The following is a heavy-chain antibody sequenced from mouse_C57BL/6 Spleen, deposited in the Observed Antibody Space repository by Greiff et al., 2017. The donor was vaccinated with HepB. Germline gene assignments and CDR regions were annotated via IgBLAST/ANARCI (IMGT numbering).Heavy chain of an antibody. J-gene: IGHJ3*01. Sequence: VQLQQSGAELVMPGASVKLSCKASGYTFTSYWMHWVKQRPGQGLEWIGEIDPSDSYTNYNQKFKGKSTLTVDKSSSTAYMQLSSLTSEDSAVYDWARGNDRIFAWFAYWGQGTLVTVSA. CDR1: GYTFTSYW. CDR2: IDPSDSYT. V-gene: IGHV1-69*01. CDR3: ARGNDRIFAWFAY. D-gene: IGHD2-14*01.